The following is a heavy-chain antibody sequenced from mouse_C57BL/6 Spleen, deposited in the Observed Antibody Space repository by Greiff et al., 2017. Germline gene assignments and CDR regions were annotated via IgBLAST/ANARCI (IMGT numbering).Heavy chain of an antibody. Sequence: QVHVKQSGAELVRPGASVTLSCKASGYTFTDYEMHWVKQTPVHGLEWIGAIDPETGGTAYNQKFKGKAILTADKSSSTAYMELRSLTSEDSAVYYSVTGTWGYWGQGTTLTVSS. CDR2: IDPETGGT. V-gene: IGHV1-15*01. CDR1: GYTFTDYE. D-gene: IGHD4-1*01. CDR3: VTGTWGY. J-gene: IGHJ2*01.